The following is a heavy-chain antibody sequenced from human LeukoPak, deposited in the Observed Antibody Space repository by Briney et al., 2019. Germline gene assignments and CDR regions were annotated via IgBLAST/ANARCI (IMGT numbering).Heavy chain of an antibody. J-gene: IGHJ4*02. V-gene: IGHV4-34*01. CDR3: ARATRHNGDYPDFDF. CDR2: INHSGST. Sequence: SETLSLTCAVYGGSFSNYYWSWIRQPPGKGLEWIGEINHSGSTNYNPSLKSRVTISVDTSKNQFSLRLTYVTAADTAVYYCARATRHNGDYPDFDFWGQGTLVTVSS. D-gene: IGHD4-17*01. CDR1: GGSFSNYY.